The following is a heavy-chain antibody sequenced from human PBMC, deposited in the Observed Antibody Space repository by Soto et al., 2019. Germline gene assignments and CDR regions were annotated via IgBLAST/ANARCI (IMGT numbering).Heavy chain of an antibody. V-gene: IGHV1-24*01. CDR3: ATDPITMVRGVIFDY. CDR1: GYTLTELS. D-gene: IGHD3-10*01. CDR2: FDPEDGET. Sequence: ASVKVSCKVSGYTLTELSMHWVRQAPGKGKEWMGGFDPEDGETIYAQKFQGRVTMTEDTSTDTAYMELSSLRSEDTAVYYCATDPITMVRGVIFDYWGQGTLVTVSS. J-gene: IGHJ4*02.